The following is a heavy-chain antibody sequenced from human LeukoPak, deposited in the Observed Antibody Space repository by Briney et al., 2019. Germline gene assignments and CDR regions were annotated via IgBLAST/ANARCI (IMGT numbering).Heavy chain of an antibody. CDR1: GFTFSSYT. D-gene: IGHD4-17*01. V-gene: IGHV3-21*01. CDR2: ISSSSSYI. Sequence: PGGSLRLSCAASGFTFSSYTMSWVRQAPGKGLEWVSSISSSSSYIYYADSVKGRFTISRDNAKNSLYLQMNSLRAEDTAVYYCARDRATTDYYYGMDVWGQGTTVTVSS. CDR3: ARDRATTDYYYGMDV. J-gene: IGHJ6*02.